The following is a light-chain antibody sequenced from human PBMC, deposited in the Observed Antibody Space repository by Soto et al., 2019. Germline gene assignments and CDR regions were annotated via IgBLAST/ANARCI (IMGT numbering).Light chain of an antibody. CDR3: CSYAGRPYV. CDR1: SSDVGGYNY. CDR2: DVS. J-gene: IGLJ1*01. Sequence: QSALTQPRSVSGSPGQSVTISCTGTSSDVGGYNYVSWYQQYPGKAPKFMIYDVSKRPSGVPDRFSGSKSGNTASLTISGVQAEDEADYYCCSYAGRPYVFGTGTKLTVL. V-gene: IGLV2-11*01.